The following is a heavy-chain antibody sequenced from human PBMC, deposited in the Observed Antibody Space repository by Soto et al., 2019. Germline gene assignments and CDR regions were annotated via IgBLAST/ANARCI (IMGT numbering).Heavy chain of an antibody. Sequence: SETLSLTCAVSGYSISSTYYWGWIRQPPGKGLEWIGSIYHSGSSYYNPSLKSRVTISVDTPKNQFSLKLSSVTAADTAVYYCARDYDYYDSSAYYYLPTFDIWVQGTMVTVSS. CDR1: GYSISSTYY. CDR2: IYHSGSS. V-gene: IGHV4-38-2*02. CDR3: ARDYDYYDSSAYYYLPTFDI. D-gene: IGHD3-22*01. J-gene: IGHJ3*02.